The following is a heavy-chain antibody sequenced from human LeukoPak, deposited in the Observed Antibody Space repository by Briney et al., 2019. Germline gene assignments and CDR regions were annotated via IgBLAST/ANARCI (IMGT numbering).Heavy chain of an antibody. CDR1: GYTFTGYY. CDR2: INLNTGGT. Sequence: ASVKVSCKASGYTFTGYYMYWVRQAPGQGLEWMGWINLNTGGTKYGQNYQGRVTMTRDTSISTAYMELSRLRSDDTAVYYCTRAVGSSLYSSFDYWGQGTLVTVSS. V-gene: IGHV1-2*02. CDR3: TRAVGSSLYSSFDY. D-gene: IGHD6-13*01. J-gene: IGHJ4*02.